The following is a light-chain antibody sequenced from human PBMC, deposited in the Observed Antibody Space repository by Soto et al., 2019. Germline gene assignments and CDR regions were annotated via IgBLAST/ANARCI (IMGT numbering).Light chain of an antibody. Sequence: EIVLTQSPATLSLSPGERATLSCRASQSVSSYLAWYQQKPGQAPRLLIYDASNRATGIPAKFSGSGSGTHFTITISSLEPDDFAVYYCQQRSNWPPLTFGGGTKVEIK. CDR1: QSVSSY. V-gene: IGKV3-11*01. CDR2: DAS. J-gene: IGKJ4*01. CDR3: QQRSNWPPLT.